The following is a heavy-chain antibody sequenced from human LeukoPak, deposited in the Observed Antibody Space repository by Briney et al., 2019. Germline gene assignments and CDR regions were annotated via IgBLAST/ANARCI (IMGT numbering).Heavy chain of an antibody. CDR2: IKSKSDGGTT. D-gene: IGHD4-23*01. Sequence: GGSLRLSCAASAFSNAWMSWVRQAPGQGLEWVGRIKSKSDGGTTDYAAPVKGRFTISREDSKNTLFLQMNSLKTEDTAVYYCTTEAYGGPDYWGQGTLVNVSS. CDR1: AFSNAW. CDR3: TTEAYGGPDY. J-gene: IGHJ4*02. V-gene: IGHV3-15*01.